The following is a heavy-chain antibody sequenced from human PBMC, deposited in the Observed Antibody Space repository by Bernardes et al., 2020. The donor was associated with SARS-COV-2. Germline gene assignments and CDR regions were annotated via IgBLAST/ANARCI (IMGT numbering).Heavy chain of an antibody. V-gene: IGHV3-33*01. D-gene: IGHD3-9*01. Sequence: GGSLRLSCTASEFTFSNYGMHWVRQAPGKGLEWVAVIWYDGSKKYYADSVEGRFTISRDNSKNTLYLQMNSLRAEDTAVYHCVRESRYDILTGSPRGDDVFDIWGQGTMVTVSS. J-gene: IGHJ3*02. CDR2: IWYDGSKK. CDR3: VRESRYDILTGSPRGDDVFDI. CDR1: EFTFSNYG.